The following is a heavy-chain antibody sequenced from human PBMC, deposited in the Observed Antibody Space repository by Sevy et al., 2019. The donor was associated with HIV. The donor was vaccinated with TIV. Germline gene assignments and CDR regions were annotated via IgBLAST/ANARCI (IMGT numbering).Heavy chain of an antibody. D-gene: IGHD6-13*01. V-gene: IGHV1-8*01. Sequence: ASVKVSCKASGYTFTSYDINWVRQATGQGLEWMGWMNPNSGNTGYAQKFQGRVTMTRNTSISTAYMELSSLRSEDTAAYYCAAGGLSSWYRNYYGMDVWGQGTTVTVSS. CDR2: MNPNSGNT. CDR3: AAGGLSSWYRNYYGMDV. J-gene: IGHJ6*02. CDR1: GYTFTSYD.